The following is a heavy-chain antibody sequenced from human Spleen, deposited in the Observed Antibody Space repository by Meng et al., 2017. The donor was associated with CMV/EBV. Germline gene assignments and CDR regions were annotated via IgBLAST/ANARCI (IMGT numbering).Heavy chain of an antibody. D-gene: IGHD4-11*01. CDR1: GFTFSSYW. J-gene: IGHJ6*02. V-gene: IGHV3-74*01. Sequence: GGSLRLSCAASGFTFSSYWMSWVRQVPGKGLVWVSRINSDASSISYVDSVKGRFTISRDNAKNTLYLQMNNLRAEDTAVYYCARDPTTDYYYYGMDVWGQGTTVTVSS. CDR3: ARDPTTDYYYYGMDV. CDR2: INSDASSI.